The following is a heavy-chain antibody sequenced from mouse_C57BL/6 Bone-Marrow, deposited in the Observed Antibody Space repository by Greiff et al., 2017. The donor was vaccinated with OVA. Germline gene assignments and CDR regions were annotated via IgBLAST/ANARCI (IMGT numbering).Heavy chain of an antibody. D-gene: IGHD1-1*01. V-gene: IGHV1-54*01. Sequence: VMLVESGAELVRPGTSVKVSCKASGYAFTNYLIEWVKQRPGQGLEWIGVINPGSGGTNYNEKFKGKATLTADKSSSTAYMQLSSLTSEDSAVYFCARSTTVVAREDAWFAYWGQGTLVTVSA. CDR2: INPGSGGT. CDR3: ARSTTVVAREDAWFAY. CDR1: GYAFTNYL. J-gene: IGHJ3*01.